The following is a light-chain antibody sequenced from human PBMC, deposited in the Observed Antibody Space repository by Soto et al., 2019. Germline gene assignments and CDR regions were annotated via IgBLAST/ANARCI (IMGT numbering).Light chain of an antibody. CDR2: EVS. J-gene: IGKJ4*01. CDR3: QQYGSSLGVT. V-gene: IGKV3-20*01. CDR1: QTVSSS. Sequence: IVLTQSPATVSLSPWEGATLSCRASQTVSSSLAWYQQKPGQAPRLLIYEVSNRATGIPDRFSGSGSGTDFTLTISRLEPEDFAAYYCQQYGSSLGVTFGGGTKVDIK.